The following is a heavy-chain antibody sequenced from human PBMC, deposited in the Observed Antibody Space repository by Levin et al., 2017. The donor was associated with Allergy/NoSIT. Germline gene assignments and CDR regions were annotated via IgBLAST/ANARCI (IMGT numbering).Heavy chain of an antibody. CDR1: GGTFSSYA. Sequence: SVKVSCKASGGTFSSYAISWVRQAPGQGLEWMGGIIPIFGTANYAQKFQGRVTITADKSTSTAYMELSSLRSEDTAVYYCARGPSIVATINLYCFDYWGQGTLVTVSS. J-gene: IGHJ4*02. D-gene: IGHD5-12*01. CDR2: IIPIFGTA. CDR3: ARGPSIVATINLYCFDY. V-gene: IGHV1-69*06.